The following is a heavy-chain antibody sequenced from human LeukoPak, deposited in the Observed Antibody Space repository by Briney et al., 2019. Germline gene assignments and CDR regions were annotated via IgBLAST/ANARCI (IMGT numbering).Heavy chain of an antibody. CDR3: AKSPLVLRFLEWFDY. J-gene: IGHJ4*02. Sequence: GGSLRLSCAASGFTFSSYSMNWVRQAPGKGLEWVSSISSSSSYIYYADSVKGRFTISRDNAKNSLYLQMNSLRAEDTAVYYCAKSPLVLRFLEWFDYWGQGTLVTVSS. V-gene: IGHV3-21*04. CDR2: ISSSSSYI. CDR1: GFTFSSYS. D-gene: IGHD3-3*01.